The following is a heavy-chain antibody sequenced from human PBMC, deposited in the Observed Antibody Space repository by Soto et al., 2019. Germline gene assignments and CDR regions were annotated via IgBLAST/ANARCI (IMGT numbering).Heavy chain of an antibody. CDR3: ARGGLFYDDDTAEYYTH. CDR1: GGPISRDS. D-gene: IGHD3-3*01. V-gene: IGHV4-59*01. J-gene: IGHJ1*01. Sequence: PSETLSSPGPVSGGPISRDSWSWIRQPPGKGLEWIGYIYYSGSTNYNPSLQSRVTISVDTSKNQFTLKMSSVTAADTAVYYCARGGLFYDDDTAEYYTHWGHGALVTAS. CDR2: IYYSGST.